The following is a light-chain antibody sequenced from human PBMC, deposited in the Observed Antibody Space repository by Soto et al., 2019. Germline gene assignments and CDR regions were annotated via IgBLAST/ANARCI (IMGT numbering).Light chain of an antibody. Sequence: DIVMTQSPATLSVSPGERATLSCRASQTVSKNYLAWYQQKAGQAPRLVIYAASTRATGIPDRFSGSGSGTDFTLTISRLEPEDFAVFYCQQYAVSPITFGQGTRLEIK. V-gene: IGKV3-20*01. CDR2: AAS. J-gene: IGKJ5*01. CDR1: QTVSKNY. CDR3: QQYAVSPIT.